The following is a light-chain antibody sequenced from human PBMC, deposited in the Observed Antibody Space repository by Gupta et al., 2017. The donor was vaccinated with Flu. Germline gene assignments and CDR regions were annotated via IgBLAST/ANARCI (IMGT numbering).Light chain of an antibody. Sequence: VMTQSPATLSVSPGERATLSCRASQSVSSNLAWYQQKPGQAPRLLIYGASTRATGIPARFSGSGSGTEFTLTISSLQSEDFAVYYCQQYKNWPPITFGQGTRLEIK. J-gene: IGKJ5*01. CDR3: QQYKNWPPIT. CDR2: GAS. V-gene: IGKV3-15*01. CDR1: QSVSSN.